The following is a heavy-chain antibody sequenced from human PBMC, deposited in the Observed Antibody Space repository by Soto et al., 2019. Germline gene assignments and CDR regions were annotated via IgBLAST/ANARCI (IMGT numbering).Heavy chain of an antibody. CDR3: ARAFYDFWSGPGYYGMDV. CDR1: GYTFTSYY. D-gene: IGHD3-3*01. V-gene: IGHV1-46*01. Sequence: ASVKVSCKASGYTFTSYYMHWVRQAPGQGLEWMGIINPSGGSTSYAQKFQGRVTMTRDTSTSTVYMELSSLRSEDTAVYYCARAFYDFWSGPGYYGMDVWGQGTTVTVSS. CDR2: INPSGGST. J-gene: IGHJ6*02.